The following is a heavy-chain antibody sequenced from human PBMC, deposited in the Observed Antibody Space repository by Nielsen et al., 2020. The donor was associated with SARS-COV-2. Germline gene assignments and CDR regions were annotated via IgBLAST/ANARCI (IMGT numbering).Heavy chain of an antibody. D-gene: IGHD5-18*01. CDR2: FYSGGTT. CDR3: AREGDTYGVRNFDY. Sequence: GGSLRPSCAASGFIVSSKYMNWVRQAPGKGLEWVSVFYSGGTTLYADSVKGRFIISRDNSRNTLYLQMNSLRVEDTAMYYCAREGDTYGVRNFDYWGQGTLVTVSS. V-gene: IGHV3-53*01. J-gene: IGHJ4*02. CDR1: GFIVSSKY.